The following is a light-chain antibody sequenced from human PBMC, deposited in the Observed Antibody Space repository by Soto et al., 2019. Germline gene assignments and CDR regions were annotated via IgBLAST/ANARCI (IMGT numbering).Light chain of an antibody. Sequence: SYELTQPPSVSVAPGKTARITCGGNNIGSKSVHWYQQKPGQAPRLVISYDNDRPSGIPEQFSGSDSGNTAALTISRVEVGDEADYYCQVWDSSSDHVVFGGGTKVTVL. J-gene: IGLJ3*02. CDR3: QVWDSSSDHVV. V-gene: IGLV3-21*04. CDR1: NIGSKS. CDR2: YDN.